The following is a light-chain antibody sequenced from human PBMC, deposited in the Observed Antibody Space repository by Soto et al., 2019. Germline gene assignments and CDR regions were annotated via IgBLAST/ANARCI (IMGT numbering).Light chain of an antibody. V-gene: IGKV3-11*01. Sequence: DIVLTQSAATLSFAPGQAATLSCRASQSVSSYLAWYQQKAGQAPRLLIYEGSNRATGIPTRFSGSGSGTDFTLTISRLEPEDFAVYYCQHRSEWPITFGQGTRLEIK. J-gene: IGKJ5*01. CDR1: QSVSSY. CDR2: EGS. CDR3: QHRSEWPIT.